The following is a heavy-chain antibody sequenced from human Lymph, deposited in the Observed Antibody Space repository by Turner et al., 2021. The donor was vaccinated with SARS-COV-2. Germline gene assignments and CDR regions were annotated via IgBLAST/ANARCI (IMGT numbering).Heavy chain of an antibody. Sequence: QVQLVESGGGVFQPGRSLRLSGEAFGFTFSSYAMHWVRQAPGKGLEWVALISYDGSNKYYADSVKGRFTISRDNSKNTLYLQMNSLRAEDTAVYYCAKDGGGYSSTWGQGTLVTVSS. CDR3: AKDGGGYSST. J-gene: IGHJ5*02. V-gene: IGHV3-30*18. CDR1: GFTFSSYA. D-gene: IGHD6-13*01. CDR2: ISYDGSNK.